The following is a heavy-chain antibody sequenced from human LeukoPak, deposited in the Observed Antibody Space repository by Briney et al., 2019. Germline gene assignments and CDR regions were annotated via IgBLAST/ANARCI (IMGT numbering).Heavy chain of an antibody. CDR3: ARWRDGYNYDY. CDR2: IYPGDSDT. CDR1: EYSFTSYW. Sequence: GESLKISCKGFEYSFTSYWIGWVRQMPGKGLEWMGIIYPGDSDTRYSPSFQGQVTISADKSISTAYLQWSSLKASDTAMYHCARWRDGYNYDYWGQGTLVTVSS. J-gene: IGHJ4*02. D-gene: IGHD5-24*01. V-gene: IGHV5-51*01.